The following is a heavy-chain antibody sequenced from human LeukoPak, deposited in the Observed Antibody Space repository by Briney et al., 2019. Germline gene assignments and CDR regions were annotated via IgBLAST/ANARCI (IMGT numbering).Heavy chain of an antibody. CDR1: GFTFSSYA. CDR3: AEEGLFGVVVSYFDY. Sequence: GGSLRLSCAASGFTFSSYAMSWVRQAPGKGLEWVSAISGSGGSTYYTDSVKGWFTISRDNSKNTLYLQMNSLRAEDTAVYHCAEEGLFGVVVSYFDYWGQGTLVTVSS. CDR2: ISGSGGST. J-gene: IGHJ4*02. D-gene: IGHD3-22*01. V-gene: IGHV3-23*01.